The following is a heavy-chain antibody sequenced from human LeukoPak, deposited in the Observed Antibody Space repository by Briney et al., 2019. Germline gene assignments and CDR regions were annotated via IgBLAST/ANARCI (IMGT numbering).Heavy chain of an antibody. CDR3: ARDLRQEAPFDY. V-gene: IGHV1-46*01. Sequence: ASVKVSCKASGYIFSHFYMHWVRQAPGQGLEWMGIINPSGDSTNYAQKFQGRVTMTRDTSTNTLYMELSSLRSEGTAVYYCARDLRQEAPFDYWGQGTLVTVSS. CDR1: GYIFSHFY. J-gene: IGHJ4*02. CDR2: INPSGDST.